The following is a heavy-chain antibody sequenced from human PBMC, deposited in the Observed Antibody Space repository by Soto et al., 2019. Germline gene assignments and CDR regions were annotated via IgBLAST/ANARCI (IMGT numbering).Heavy chain of an antibody. V-gene: IGHV3-21*01. Sequence: PGGSLRLSCAASGFTFSSYSMNWVRQAPGKGLEWVSSISSSSSYIYYADSVKGRFTISRDNAKNSLYLQMNSLRAEDTAVYYCAREGRNWNSERETYYYYYGMDVWGQGTTVTVSS. CDR3: AREGRNWNSERETYYYYYGMDV. CDR1: GFTFSSYS. J-gene: IGHJ6*02. CDR2: ISSSSSYI. D-gene: IGHD1-7*01.